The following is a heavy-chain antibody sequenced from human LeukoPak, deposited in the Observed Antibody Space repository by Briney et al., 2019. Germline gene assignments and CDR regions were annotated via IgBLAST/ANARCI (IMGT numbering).Heavy chain of an antibody. V-gene: IGHV4-59*01. J-gene: IGHJ6*03. D-gene: IGHD6-13*01. CDR1: GGSISSYY. CDR3: ARVHSSSWSHYYYYYMDV. CDR2: IYYSGST. Sequence: SETLSLTCTVSGGSISSYYWSWIRQPPGKGLEWIGYIYYSGSTNYNPSLKSRVTISVDTSKNQFSLKLSSVTAADTAVYYCARVHSSSWSHYYYYYMDVWGKGTTVTISS.